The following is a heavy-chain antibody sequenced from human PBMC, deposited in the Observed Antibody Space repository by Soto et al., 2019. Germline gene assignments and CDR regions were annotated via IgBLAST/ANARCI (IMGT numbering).Heavy chain of an antibody. CDR1: GFTFSSYS. V-gene: IGHV3-21*01. CDR2: ISSSSSYI. D-gene: IGHD6-19*01. CDR3: ARSFEGGSIAVAGRINFDY. J-gene: IGHJ4*02. Sequence: PGGSLRLSCAASGFTFSSYSMNWVRQAPGKGLEWVSSISSSSSYIYYADSVKGRFTISRDNAKNSLYLQMNSLRAEDTAVYYCARSFEGGSIAVAGRINFDYWGQGTLVTISS.